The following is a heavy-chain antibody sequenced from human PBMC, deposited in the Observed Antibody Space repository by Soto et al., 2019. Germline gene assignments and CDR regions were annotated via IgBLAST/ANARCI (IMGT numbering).Heavy chain of an antibody. V-gene: IGHV4-59*01. CDR2: VYYTGST. CDR3: ARGRTVRNYADDSSDYFYFFDY. J-gene: IGHJ4*02. D-gene: IGHD3-22*01. Sequence: SETLSLTCTVSGDSISTFYWGWMRQSPGKELEWIGYVYYTGSTNHNPSLKSRVTISVDRSKYQFSLKLTSAHAADTAVYYCARGRTVRNYADDSSDYFYFFDYWGQGTQVTVSS. CDR1: GDSISTFY.